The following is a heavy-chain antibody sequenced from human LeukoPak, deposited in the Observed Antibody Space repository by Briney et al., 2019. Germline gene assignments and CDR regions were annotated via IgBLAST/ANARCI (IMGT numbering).Heavy chain of an antibody. Sequence: ASVKVSCKASGGTFSSYAISWVRQAPGQGLEWMGGIIPIFGTANYAQKFQGRVTITADKSTSTAYMELSSLRSEDTAVYYCARGASSGWYGNFDYWGQGTLVTVSS. CDR2: IIPIFGTA. CDR3: ARGASSGWYGNFDY. D-gene: IGHD6-19*01. J-gene: IGHJ4*02. V-gene: IGHV1-69*06. CDR1: GGTFSSYA.